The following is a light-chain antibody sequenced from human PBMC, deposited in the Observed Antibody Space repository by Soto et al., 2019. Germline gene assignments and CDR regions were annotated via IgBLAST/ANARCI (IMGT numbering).Light chain of an antibody. CDR2: GAS. Sequence: IVLTQSPGTLSLAPGERATCSCRASQSISSSYLAWYQQKPGQAPRLLVYGASSRATGIPDRFSGSGSGTDFTLTISRLEPEDFAVYYCQQYGSSRFTFGPGTKVDIK. CDR3: QQYGSSRFT. CDR1: QSISSSY. V-gene: IGKV3-20*01. J-gene: IGKJ3*01.